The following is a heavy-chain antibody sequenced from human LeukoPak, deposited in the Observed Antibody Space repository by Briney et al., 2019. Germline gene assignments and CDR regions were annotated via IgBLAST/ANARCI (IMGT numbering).Heavy chain of an antibody. Sequence: GASVKVSCTTSGYTFSSYDINWVRQATGQGLEWMGWMNPNSLNTGYAQKFQGRVTMTTSTSTSTVYMELSSLRPEDTAVYFCARRSDHYDSSAYLYWGQGTLVTVSS. CDR2: MNPNSLNT. J-gene: IGHJ4*02. CDR1: GYTFSSYD. D-gene: IGHD3-22*01. CDR3: ARRSDHYDSSAYLY. V-gene: IGHV1-8*01.